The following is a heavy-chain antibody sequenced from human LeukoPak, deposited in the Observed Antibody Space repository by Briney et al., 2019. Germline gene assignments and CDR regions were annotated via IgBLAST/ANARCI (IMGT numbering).Heavy chain of an antibody. CDR3: AKDRIVVVPGYFDY. CDR2: IRYDGSNK. D-gene: IGHD2-2*01. J-gene: IGHJ4*02. CDR1: GFTFSSYG. V-gene: IGHV3-30*02. Sequence: GGSLGLSCAASGFTFSSYGMHWVRQAPGKGLERVAFIRYDGSNKYYADSVKGRFTISRDNSKNTLYLQMNSLRAEDTAVYYCAKDRIVVVPGYFDYWGQGTLVTVSS.